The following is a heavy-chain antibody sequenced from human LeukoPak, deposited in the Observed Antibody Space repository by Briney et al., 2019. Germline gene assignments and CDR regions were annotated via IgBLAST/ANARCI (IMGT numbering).Heavy chain of an antibody. J-gene: IGHJ4*02. Sequence: QPGGSLRLSCAASGFTFSSYAMHWVRQAPGKGLEYVSAISSNGGSTYYANSVKGRFTISRDNSKNTLYLQMGSLRAEDMAVYYCARDRELHFDYWGQGTLVTVSS. CDR1: GFTFSSYA. CDR2: ISSNGGST. CDR3: ARDRELHFDY. D-gene: IGHD1-26*01. V-gene: IGHV3-64*01.